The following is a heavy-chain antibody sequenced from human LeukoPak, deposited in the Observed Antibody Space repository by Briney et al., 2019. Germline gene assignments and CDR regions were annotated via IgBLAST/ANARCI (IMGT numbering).Heavy chain of an antibody. CDR3: ARVSYYDSSGYYFLSYVDY. CDR2: IYSGGST. D-gene: IGHD3-22*01. J-gene: IGHJ4*02. Sequence: GSLRLSCAASGFTVSSNYMSWVRQAPGKGLEWVSVIYSGGSTYYADSVRGRFTISRDNSKNTLYLQMNSLGAEDTAVYYCARVSYYDSSGYYFLSYVDYWGQGTLVTVSS. CDR1: GFTVSSNY. V-gene: IGHV3-53*01.